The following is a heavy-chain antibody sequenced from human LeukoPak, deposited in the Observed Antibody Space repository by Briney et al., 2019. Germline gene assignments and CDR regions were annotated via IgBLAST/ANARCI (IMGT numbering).Heavy chain of an antibody. CDR2: IYSGGST. CDR3: ATPRF. J-gene: IGHJ4*02. Sequence: GGSLRLSCAASEFTVSSNYVSWVRQAPGKGLEWVSVIYSGGSTYYADSVKGRFTISRDNSKNTLYLQMNSLRAEDTAVYYCATPRFWGQGTLVTVSS. V-gene: IGHV3-53*01. CDR1: EFTVSSNY.